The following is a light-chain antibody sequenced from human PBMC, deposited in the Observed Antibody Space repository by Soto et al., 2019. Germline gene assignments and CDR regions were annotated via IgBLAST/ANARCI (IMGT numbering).Light chain of an antibody. V-gene: IGKV3-20*01. CDR2: DAS. CDR3: QQYHSPWT. Sequence: EIVLTQSPGTLSLSPGERATLSCRASQSVSSSYLAWYQQKPGQAPRLLIYDASSRATGSPDRFSGSGSGTDFTLTISRLEPEDFAVYYCQQYHSPWTFGQGTKVEIK. J-gene: IGKJ1*01. CDR1: QSVSSSY.